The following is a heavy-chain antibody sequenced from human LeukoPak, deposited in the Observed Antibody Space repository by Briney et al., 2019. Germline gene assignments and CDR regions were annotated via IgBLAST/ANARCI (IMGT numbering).Heavy chain of an antibody. V-gene: IGHV5-51*04. CDR3: ATDSSGWYYFDY. D-gene: IGHD6-19*01. J-gene: IGHJ4*02. Sequence: ESLKISFKGSGYSFTSYWIGWVRQMPGKGLEGVGIIYPGDSDTRYSPSFQGQVTISADKPISTAYLQWSSLKASHTAMYYCATDSSGWYYFDYWGQGNLVTVSS. CDR2: IYPGDSDT. CDR1: GYSFTSYW.